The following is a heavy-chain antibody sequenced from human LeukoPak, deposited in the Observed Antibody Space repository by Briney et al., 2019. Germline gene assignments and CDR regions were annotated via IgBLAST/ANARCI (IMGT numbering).Heavy chain of an antibody. CDR1: GGSISNYY. Sequence: SETLSLTCTVSGGSISNYYWSWIRQPAGKGLEWIGRIYTSGSTNSNPSLKSRVTMSVDTSKNQFSLKLSSVTAADTAVYFCARDDSSSWYFDYWGQGTLVTVSS. J-gene: IGHJ4*02. CDR2: IYTSGST. CDR3: ARDDSSSWYFDY. V-gene: IGHV4-4*07. D-gene: IGHD6-13*01.